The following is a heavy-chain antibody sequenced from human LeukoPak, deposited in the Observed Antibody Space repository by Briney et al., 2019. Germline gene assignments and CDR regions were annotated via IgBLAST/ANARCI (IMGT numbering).Heavy chain of an antibody. J-gene: IGHJ6*02. Sequence: PSETLSLTCTVSGGSISSGGYYWSWIRQHPGKGLEWIGYIYYSGSTYYNPSLKSRVTISVDTSKNQFSLKLSSVTAADTAVYYCARDDIVVVPAARRGYYYYYGMDVWGQGTTVTVSS. V-gene: IGHV4-31*03. D-gene: IGHD2-2*01. CDR2: IYYSGST. CDR3: ARDDIVVVPAARRGYYYYYGMDV. CDR1: GGSISSGGYY.